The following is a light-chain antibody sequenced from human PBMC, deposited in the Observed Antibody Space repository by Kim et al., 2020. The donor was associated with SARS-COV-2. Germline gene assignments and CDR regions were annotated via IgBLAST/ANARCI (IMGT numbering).Light chain of an antibody. CDR1: SSNIGTNF. V-gene: IGLV1-47*02. CDR2: SNN. CDR3: AAWDDSLSGLV. Sequence: GQGVTISWAGSSSNIGTNFVYRYQQLPGTAPKLLIYSNNQRPSGVPERFSASKSGTSASLAISGLRSEDEAAYHCAAWDDSLSGLVFGGGTKLTVL. J-gene: IGLJ2*01.